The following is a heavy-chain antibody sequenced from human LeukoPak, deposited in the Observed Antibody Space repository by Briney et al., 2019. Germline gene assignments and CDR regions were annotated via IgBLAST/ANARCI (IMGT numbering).Heavy chain of an antibody. CDR2: ISSSSSYI. Sequence: PGGSLRLSCAASGFTFSSYSMNWVRQAPGKGLEWVSSISSSSSYIYYADSVKGRFTISRDNAKNSLYLQMNSLRAEDTAVYYCARESAPYYYDSSGYYDLRWFDPWGQGTLVTVSS. D-gene: IGHD3-22*01. V-gene: IGHV3-21*01. CDR1: GFTFSSYS. J-gene: IGHJ5*02. CDR3: ARESAPYYYDSSGYYDLRWFDP.